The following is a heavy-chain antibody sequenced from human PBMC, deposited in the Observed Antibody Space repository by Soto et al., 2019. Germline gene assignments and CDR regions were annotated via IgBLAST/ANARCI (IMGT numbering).Heavy chain of an antibody. V-gene: IGHV3-73*01. CDR1: GFTFSGSA. Sequence: GGSLRLSCAASGFTFSGSAMHWVRQASGKGLEWVGRIRSKANSYATAYAASVKGRFTISRDDSKNTAYLQMNSLKTEDTAVYYCTRHSYSTQDYYYYYMDVWGKGTTVTVSS. J-gene: IGHJ6*03. D-gene: IGHD4-4*01. CDR3: TRHSYSTQDYYYYYMDV. CDR2: IRSKANSYAT.